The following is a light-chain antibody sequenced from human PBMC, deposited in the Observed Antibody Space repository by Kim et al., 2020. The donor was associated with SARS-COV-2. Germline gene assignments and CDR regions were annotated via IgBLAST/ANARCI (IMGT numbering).Light chain of an antibody. Sequence: SAAVGDRVTITCRASQGISSSLNWYQQKPGKAPKLLIYAASSLQSGVPSRFSGSGSGTDFTLTISSLQPEDFATYYCQQGNNNPYTFGQGTKLEI. CDR1: QGISSS. CDR2: AAS. V-gene: IGKV1-39*01. CDR3: QQGNNNPYT. J-gene: IGKJ2*01.